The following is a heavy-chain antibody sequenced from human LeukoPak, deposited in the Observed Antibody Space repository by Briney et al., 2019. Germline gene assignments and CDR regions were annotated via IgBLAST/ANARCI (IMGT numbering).Heavy chain of an antibody. CDR3: ARHEYWGPAGGFDY. J-gene: IGHJ4*01. D-gene: IGHD3-16*01. CDR2: IYYSGST. V-gene: IGHV4-39*01. Sequence: SETLSLTCTVSGGSISSSSYYWGWIRQPPGKGLVWIGSIYYSGSTYYNPSLKSRVTISVDTSKNQFSLKLSSVTAADTAVYYCARHEYWGPAGGFDYWGQGTLVTVSS. CDR1: GGSISSSSYY.